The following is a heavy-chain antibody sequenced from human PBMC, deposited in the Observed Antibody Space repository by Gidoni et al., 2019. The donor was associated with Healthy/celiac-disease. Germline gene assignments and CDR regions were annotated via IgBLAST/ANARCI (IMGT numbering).Heavy chain of an antibody. V-gene: IGHV4-61*01. CDR2: IYESGST. J-gene: IGHJ5*02. CDR1: GGPVSSGSYS. Sequence: QVQTQESGTGLVTPSETLSLTCTVSGGPVSSGSYSRRWFRQPPGKGLEWIGYIYESGSTNYNPALKSRVTISVDTSKNQFSLTLSSVTAADTAVYYCERVPYYYFWTGSPANWFDPWGQGTLVTVSS. CDR3: ERVPYYYFWTGSPANWFDP. D-gene: IGHD3-3*01.